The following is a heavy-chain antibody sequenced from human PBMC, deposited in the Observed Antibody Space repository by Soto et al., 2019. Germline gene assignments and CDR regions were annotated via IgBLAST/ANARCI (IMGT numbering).Heavy chain of an antibody. J-gene: IGHJ6*01. Sequence: QVQLVQSGAEVKEPGSSVRVSCKASGGTFDNFIMNWVRQTPGQGLEWMGGIVPMLGTPTYAEKFKGRVTISATGSPSTTSMEETSLRSHDTATYYCPGNRPYSSSLRESSGINVGGQGTTDTVSP. D-gene: IGHD1-26*01. CDR1: GGTFDNFI. CDR2: IVPMLGTP. V-gene: IGHV1-69*01. CDR3: PGNRPYSSSLRESSGINV.